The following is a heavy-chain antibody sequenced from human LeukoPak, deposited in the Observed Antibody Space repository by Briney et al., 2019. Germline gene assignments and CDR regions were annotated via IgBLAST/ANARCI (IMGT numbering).Heavy chain of an antibody. V-gene: IGHV4-4*07. Sequence: PSETLSLTCTVSDDSINSYYWNWIRQPAGKGLEWIGRIYSSGSTNYNPSLKSRVTMSVDTSKNQLSLTLSSVTAADTAVYYCARGAYCSGAGCSFFDYWGQGTLVTVSS. CDR2: IYSSGST. CDR3: ARGAYCSGAGCSFFDY. J-gene: IGHJ4*02. CDR1: DDSINSYY. D-gene: IGHD2-21*01.